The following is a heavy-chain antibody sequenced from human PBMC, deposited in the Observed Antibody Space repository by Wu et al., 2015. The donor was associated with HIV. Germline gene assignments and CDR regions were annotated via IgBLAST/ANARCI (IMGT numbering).Heavy chain of an antibody. J-gene: IGHJ6*02. CDR1: GGTFSSYA. Sequence: QVQLVQSGAEVKKPGSSVKVSCKASGGTFSSYAISWVRQAPGQGLEWMGGIIPIFGTANYAQKFQGRVTITTDESTSTAYMELSSLRSEDTAVYYCARSDRGPLTGYYPYYYYYGMDVWGQGTTVTVSS. D-gene: IGHD3-9*01. V-gene: IGHV1-69*05. CDR3: ARSDRGPLTGYYPYYYYYGMDV. CDR2: IIPIFGTA.